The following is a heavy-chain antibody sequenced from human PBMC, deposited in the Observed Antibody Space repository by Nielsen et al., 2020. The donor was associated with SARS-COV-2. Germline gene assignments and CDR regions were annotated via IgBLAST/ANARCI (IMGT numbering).Heavy chain of an antibody. CDR3: AKDAFGDYEAECFHH. CDR2: VSGSGSTT. Sequence: GGSLRLSCAASGFSFSTYALTWVRQAPGKGLKWVSTVSGSGSTTYSADSVKGRFTISRDKHKNTVSLQLDSLRPDDTAVYFCAKDAFGDYEAECFHHWGQGTLVTVSS. V-gene: IGHV3-23*01. J-gene: IGHJ1*01. D-gene: IGHD4-17*01. CDR1: GFSFSTYA.